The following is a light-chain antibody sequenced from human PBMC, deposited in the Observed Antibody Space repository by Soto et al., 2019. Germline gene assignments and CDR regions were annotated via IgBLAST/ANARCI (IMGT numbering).Light chain of an antibody. V-gene: IGKV3-15*01. CDR3: QQYNNWPPWT. Sequence: EIVMTQSPATLSVSPGERATLSCRASQSVSSNLAWYQQKPCQAPRLRIYGASTMSTGIPARFSGSGSGTEFNLTISSLQSEDFAVYYCQQYNNWPPWTCGQGTKVEIK. J-gene: IGKJ1*01. CDR1: QSVSSN. CDR2: GAS.